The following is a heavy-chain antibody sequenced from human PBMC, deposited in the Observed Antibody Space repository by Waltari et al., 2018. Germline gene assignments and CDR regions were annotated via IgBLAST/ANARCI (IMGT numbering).Heavy chain of an antibody. CDR3: AKGGRYNWFDP. CDR2: ISWNSGSI. Sequence: EVQLVESGGGLVQPGRSLRLSCAASGFTFDDYAMHWVRQAPGKGLEWVSGISWNSGSIGYADSVKGRFTISRDNSKNTLYLQMNSLRAEDTAVYYCAKGGRYNWFDPWGQGTLVTVSS. CDR1: GFTFDDYA. J-gene: IGHJ5*02. V-gene: IGHV3-9*01. D-gene: IGHD1-26*01.